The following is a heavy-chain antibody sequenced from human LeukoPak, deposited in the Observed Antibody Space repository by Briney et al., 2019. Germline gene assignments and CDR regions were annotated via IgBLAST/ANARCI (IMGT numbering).Heavy chain of an antibody. V-gene: IGHV3-21*01. D-gene: IGHD1-1*01. CDR3: AREDSRNDIDY. CDR2: ISSSSSYM. Sequence: GGGLRLSCAASGFTFSSYSMNWVRQAPGKGGEWVSSISSSSSYMYYADSVKGRFTITTHNAKNSLYLQMNSLRAEDTAVYYCAREDSRNDIDYWGQGTLVTVSS. J-gene: IGHJ4*02. CDR1: GFTFSSYS.